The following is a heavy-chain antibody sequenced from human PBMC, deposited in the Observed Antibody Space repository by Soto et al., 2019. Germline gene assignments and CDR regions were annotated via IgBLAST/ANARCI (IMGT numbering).Heavy chain of an antibody. CDR2: IHYRGTT. CDR3: AAILLLEAAQFDH. Sequence: PSETLSLTCTVSGASISSGGYWSWIRQRPGQGLEWIGYIHYRGTTYFNPSLRSRATISEDTPKNQFSLNLSALTAADMAVYYCAAILLLEAAQFDHWGQGTLVTVSS. V-gene: IGHV4-31*03. J-gene: IGHJ4*02. D-gene: IGHD2-8*01. CDR1: GASISSGGY.